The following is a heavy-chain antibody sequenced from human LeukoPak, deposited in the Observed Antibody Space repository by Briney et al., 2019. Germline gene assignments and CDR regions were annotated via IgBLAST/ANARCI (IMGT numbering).Heavy chain of an antibody. CDR2: IYPGDSGT. V-gene: IGHV5-51*01. CDR1: GYSFTSYW. J-gene: IGHJ4*02. CDR3: ARHRSSYDSSGYHADY. D-gene: IGHD3-22*01. Sequence: GESLKISCKGSGYSFTSYWIGWVRQMPGKGLEWMGIIYPGDSGTRYSPSFQGQVTISADKSISTAYLQWSSLKASDTAMYYCARHRSSYDSSGYHADYWGQGTLVTVSS.